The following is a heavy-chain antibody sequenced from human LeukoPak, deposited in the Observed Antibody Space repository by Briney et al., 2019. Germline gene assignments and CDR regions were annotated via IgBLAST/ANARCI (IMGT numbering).Heavy chain of an antibody. D-gene: IGHD4-17*01. CDR3: ARGTTGVTTRYYYYYYMDV. CDR2: INHSGST. J-gene: IGHJ6*03. CDR1: GGSFSGYY. Sequence: SETLSLTCAVYGGSFSGYYCSWIRQPPGKGLEWIGEINHSGSTNYNPSLKSRVTISVDTSKNQFSLKLSSVTAADQAGYYCARGTTGVTTRYYYYYYMDVWGTGTTVTVSS. V-gene: IGHV4-34*01.